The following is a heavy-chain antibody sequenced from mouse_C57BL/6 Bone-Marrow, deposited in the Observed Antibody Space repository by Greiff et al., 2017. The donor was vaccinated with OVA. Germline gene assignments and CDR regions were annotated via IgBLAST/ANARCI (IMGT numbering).Heavy chain of an antibody. Sequence: EVKLQESGEGLVKPGGSLKLSCAASGFTFSSYAMSWVRQTPEKRLEWVAYISSGGDYIYYADTVKGRFTISRDNARNTLYLQMSSLKSEDTAMYYCTRDLTGPSMDYWGQGTSVTVSS. D-gene: IGHD4-1*01. J-gene: IGHJ4*01. CDR3: TRDLTGPSMDY. V-gene: IGHV5-9-1*02. CDR1: GFTFSSYA. CDR2: ISSGGDYI.